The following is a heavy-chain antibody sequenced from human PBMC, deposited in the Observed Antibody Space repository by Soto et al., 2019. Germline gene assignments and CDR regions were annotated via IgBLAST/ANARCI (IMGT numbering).Heavy chain of an antibody. J-gene: IGHJ4*02. V-gene: IGHV3-53*05. CDR1: GFTVSSNY. D-gene: IGHD2-21*01. CDR2: TMSDGRT. Sequence: GGSLRLSWAASGFTVSSNYMIWVRQAPGKGLEWVSATMSDGRTHYADSVKGRFTISRDNAKNSLYLQMNSLRVEDTAFYYCAKDRSVVGSLGGPFDYWGLGTLVTVSS. CDR3: AKDRSVVGSLGGPFDY.